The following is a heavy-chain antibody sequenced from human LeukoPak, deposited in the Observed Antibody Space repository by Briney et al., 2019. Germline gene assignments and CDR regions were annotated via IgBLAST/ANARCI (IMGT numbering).Heavy chain of an antibody. CDR3: ARSYYYDSSGYSRPFDY. Sequence: GGSLRLSCAASGFTFDDYGMSWVRQAPGKGLEWVSGINWNGGSTGYADSVKGRFTISRDNAKNSLYLQMNSLRAEDTASYYCARSYYYDSSGYSRPFDYWGQGTLVTVSS. V-gene: IGHV3-20*04. J-gene: IGHJ4*02. CDR2: INWNGGST. CDR1: GFTFDDYG. D-gene: IGHD3-22*01.